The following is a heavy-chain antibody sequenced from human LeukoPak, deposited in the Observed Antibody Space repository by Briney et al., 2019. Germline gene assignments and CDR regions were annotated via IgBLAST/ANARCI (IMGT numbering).Heavy chain of an antibody. J-gene: IGHJ4*02. CDR1: GYTFTGYF. CDR3: ARDKVVTIFGVVSQSFDY. Sequence: ASVKVSCKTSGYTFTGYFIHWVRQAPGQGLEWMGWINPNSGGTNYAQKFQGRVTMTRDTSISTAYMELSRLRSDDTAVYYCARDKVVTIFGVVSQSFDYWGQGTLVTVSS. CDR2: INPNSGGT. D-gene: IGHD3-3*01. V-gene: IGHV1-2*02.